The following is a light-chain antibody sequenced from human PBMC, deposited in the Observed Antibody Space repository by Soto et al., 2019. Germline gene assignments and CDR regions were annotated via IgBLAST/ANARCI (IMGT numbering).Light chain of an antibody. J-gene: IGKJ3*01. V-gene: IGKV3-20*01. CDR1: QSVSSSY. CDR2: GAS. Sequence: EIVLTQSPGTLSLSPGERATLSCRASQSVSSSYLAWYQQKPGQAPRLLIYGASSRATGIPDRFSGSGSGTDFTLTISSLEPDDVAVYYRQHYGSALFTFGPGTKVDVK. CDR3: QHYGSALFT.